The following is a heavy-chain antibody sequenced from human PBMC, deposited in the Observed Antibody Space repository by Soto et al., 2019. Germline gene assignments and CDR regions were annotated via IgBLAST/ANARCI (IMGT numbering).Heavy chain of an antibody. D-gene: IGHD3-3*01. CDR2: ISSSGAST. CDR1: RLTFSSYA. V-gene: IGHV3-23*01. Sequence: GGSLRLSCAASRLTFSSYAMSWVRQAPGKGLEWVSAISSSGASTYSADSVKGRFTISRDNSKNTLYLQMNSLRAGDTAVYYCAKGPTIFGVVISYSFYYGLDVWGQGTTVTVSS. J-gene: IGHJ6*02. CDR3: AKGPTIFGVVISYSFYYGLDV.